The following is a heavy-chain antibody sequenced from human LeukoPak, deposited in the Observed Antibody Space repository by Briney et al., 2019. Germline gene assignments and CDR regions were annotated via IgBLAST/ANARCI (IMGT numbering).Heavy chain of an antibody. CDR2: INHSGST. J-gene: IGHJ4*02. Sequence: SETLSLTCAVYGGSFSGYYWSWIRQPPGKGLEWIGEINHSGSTNYNPSLKSRVTISVDTSKNQFSLKLSSVTAADTAVYYCARGEGSGSYSGSYFDYWGQGTPVTVSS. CDR3: ARGEGSGSYSGSYFDY. D-gene: IGHD1-26*01. V-gene: IGHV4-34*01. CDR1: GGSFSGYY.